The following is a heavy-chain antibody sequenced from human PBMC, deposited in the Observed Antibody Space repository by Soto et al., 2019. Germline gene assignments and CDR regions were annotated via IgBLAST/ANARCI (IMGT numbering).Heavy chain of an antibody. V-gene: IGHV4-34*01. Sequence: NPSETLSLTCAVYGGSFSGSYWSWIRQPPGKGLEWIGEINHSGSTNYNPSLKSRVTISVDTSKNQFSLKLSSVTAADTAVYYCARGWYSGSSGRYYYYYYGMHVWGQGTTVP. D-gene: IGHD1-26*01. J-gene: IGHJ6*02. CDR3: ARGWYSGSSGRYYYYYYGMHV. CDR2: INHSGST. CDR1: GGSFSGSY.